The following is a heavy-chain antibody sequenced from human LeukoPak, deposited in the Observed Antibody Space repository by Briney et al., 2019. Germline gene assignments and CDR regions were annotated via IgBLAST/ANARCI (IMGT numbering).Heavy chain of an antibody. CDR3: AGTEIPTHFDY. CDR1: GVTFISTA. J-gene: IGHJ4*02. CDR2: IIPMYGSP. Sequence: ASVKVSCKASGVTFISTAINWVRQAPGQGLEWMGRIIPMYGSPNHAQKFQGRVTITTDESMSTAYMELNSLTSEDTAVYYCAGTEIPTHFDYWGQGTLVTVSS. V-gene: IGHV1-69*05. D-gene: IGHD3/OR15-3a*01.